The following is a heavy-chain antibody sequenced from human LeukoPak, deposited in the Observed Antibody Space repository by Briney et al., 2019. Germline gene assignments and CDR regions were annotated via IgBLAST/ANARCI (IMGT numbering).Heavy chain of an antibody. D-gene: IGHD3-22*01. CDR3: AKPLFDSSGYYMT. CDR2: ISGSGGST. V-gene: IGHV3-23*01. J-gene: IGHJ5*02. Sequence: GGSLRLSCAASGFTFSSYAMSWVRQAPGEGLEWVSAISGSGGSTYYADSVKGRFTISRDNSKNTLYLQMNSLRAEDTAVYYCAKPLFDSSGYYMTWGQGTLVTVSS. CDR1: GFTFSSYA.